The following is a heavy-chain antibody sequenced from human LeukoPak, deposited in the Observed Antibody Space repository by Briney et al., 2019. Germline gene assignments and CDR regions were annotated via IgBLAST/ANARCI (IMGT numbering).Heavy chain of an antibody. CDR2: ISGSGGST. Sequence: GGSLRLSCAASGFTFSTYEMNWVRLAPGKGLEWVSAISGSGGSTYYADSVKGRFTISRDNAKNSLYLQMNSLRAEDTAVYYCAELGITMIGGVWGKGTTVTISS. CDR3: AELGITMIGGV. CDR1: GFTFSTYE. V-gene: IGHV3-48*03. D-gene: IGHD3-10*02. J-gene: IGHJ6*04.